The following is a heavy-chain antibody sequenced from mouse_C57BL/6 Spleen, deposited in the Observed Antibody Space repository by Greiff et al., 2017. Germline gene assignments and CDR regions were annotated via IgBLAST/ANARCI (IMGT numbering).Heavy chain of an antibody. CDR3: ARKGDYYCSSRYWYFDV. Sequence: QVQLQQPGAELVMPGASVKLSCKASGYTFTSYWMHWVKQRPGQGLEWIGEIDPADSYTNYNQKFKGKATLTVDKSSSTAYMQLSSLTSEDSAVYYCARKGDYYCSSRYWYFDVWGTGTTVTVSS. CDR2: IDPADSYT. D-gene: IGHD1-1*01. CDR1: GYTFTSYW. V-gene: IGHV1-69*01. J-gene: IGHJ1*03.